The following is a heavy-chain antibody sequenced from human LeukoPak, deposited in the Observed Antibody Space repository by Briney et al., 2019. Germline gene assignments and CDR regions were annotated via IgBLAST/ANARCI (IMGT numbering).Heavy chain of an antibody. CDR2: IYYSGST. CDR1: GGSISSYY. V-gene: IGHV4-59*01. Sequence: SETLSLTCTVSGGSISSYYWSWIRQPPGKGLEWIGYIYYSGSTNYNPFLKSRVTISVDTSKNQFSLKLSSVTAADTAVYYCARAMAGLDPWGQGTLVTVSS. J-gene: IGHJ5*02. D-gene: IGHD5-24*01. CDR3: ARAMAGLDP.